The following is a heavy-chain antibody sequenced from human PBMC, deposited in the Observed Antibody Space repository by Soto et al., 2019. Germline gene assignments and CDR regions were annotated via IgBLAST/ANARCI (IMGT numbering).Heavy chain of an antibody. CDR2: SSGSGGST. D-gene: IGHD3-22*01. Sequence: PRGSLRLSCAASGFTFSSYSMSWVRQAPGKGLEWVSASSGSGGSTYYAGSVKGRFTISRDNSKNTLYLQMNSLRAEDTAVYYCAKGKERSTYYYDSSGYRIFDYWGQGTLVTVSS. J-gene: IGHJ4*02. V-gene: IGHV3-23*01. CDR1: GFTFSSYS. CDR3: AKGKERSTYYYDSSGYRIFDY.